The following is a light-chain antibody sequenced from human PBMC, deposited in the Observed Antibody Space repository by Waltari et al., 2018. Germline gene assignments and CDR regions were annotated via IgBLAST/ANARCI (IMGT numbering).Light chain of an antibody. CDR3: SSYRDSSTRI. CDR2: DVS. CDR1: SNDVGGYDF. J-gene: IGLJ2*01. Sequence: QSALTQPASVSGSPGQSITISCTGSSNDVGGYDFVSWYQQHPGKAPKLIIYDVSDRPSGVSNRFSGSKSGNTASLTISGLQAEDEAGYYCSSYRDSSTRIFGGWAKLTVL. V-gene: IGLV2-14*03.